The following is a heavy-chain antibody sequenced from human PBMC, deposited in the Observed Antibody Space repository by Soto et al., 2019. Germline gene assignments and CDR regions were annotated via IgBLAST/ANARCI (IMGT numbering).Heavy chain of an antibody. CDR2: ISSSSSYI. CDR1: GFTFSSYS. V-gene: IGHV3-21*01. Sequence: EVQLVESGGGLVKPGGSLRLSCAASGFTFSSYSMNWVRQAPGKGLEWVSSISSSSSYIYYADSVKGRFTISRDNAKNSLYLQMNSLRAEDTAVYYCARAPSIAARHFDYWGQGTLVTVSS. D-gene: IGHD6-6*01. CDR3: ARAPSIAARHFDY. J-gene: IGHJ4*02.